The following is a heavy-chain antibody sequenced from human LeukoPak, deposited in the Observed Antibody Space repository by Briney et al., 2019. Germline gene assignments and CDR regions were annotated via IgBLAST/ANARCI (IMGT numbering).Heavy chain of an antibody. D-gene: IGHD2-21*01. CDR1: GYTFTSYY. V-gene: IGHV1-2*02. Sequence: RASAKVSCKASGYTFTSYYIHWVRQAPGQGLEWMGWIDSNSGDTNYAQKFQGSVTMTRDTSINTAYMDLTRLTSDDTGVYFCARGGGHAYWGQGTLVTVSS. J-gene: IGHJ4*02. CDR3: ARGGGHAY. CDR2: IDSNSGDT.